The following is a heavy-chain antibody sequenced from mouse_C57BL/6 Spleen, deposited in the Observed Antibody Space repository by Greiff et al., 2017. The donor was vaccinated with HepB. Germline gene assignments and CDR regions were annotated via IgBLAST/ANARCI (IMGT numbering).Heavy chain of an antibody. V-gene: IGHV5-6*01. CDR2: ISSGGSYT. CDR3: ARQGGSHSSYAWYFDV. CDR1: GFTFSSYG. Sequence: EVKLVESGGDLVKPGGSLKLSCAASGFTFSSYGMSWVRQTPDKRLEWVATISSGGSYTYYPDSVKGRFTISRDNAKNTLYLQMSSLKSEDTAMYYCARQGGSHSSYAWYFDVWGTGTTVTVSS. J-gene: IGHJ1*03. D-gene: IGHD1-1*01.